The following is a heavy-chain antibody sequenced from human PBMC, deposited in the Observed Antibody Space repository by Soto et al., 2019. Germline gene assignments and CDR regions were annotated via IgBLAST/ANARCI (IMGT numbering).Heavy chain of an antibody. J-gene: IGHJ6*02. D-gene: IGHD3-16*02. Sequence: PSETLSLTCTVSGGSVSSGSYYWSWIRQPPGKGLEWIGYIYYSGSTNYNPSLKSRVTISVDTSKNQFSLKLSSVTAADTAVYYCARDAAEGGAIGSYYYYGMDVWGQGTTVTVSS. CDR3: ARDAAEGGAIGSYYYYGMDV. CDR2: IYYSGST. V-gene: IGHV4-61*01. CDR1: GGSVSSGSYY.